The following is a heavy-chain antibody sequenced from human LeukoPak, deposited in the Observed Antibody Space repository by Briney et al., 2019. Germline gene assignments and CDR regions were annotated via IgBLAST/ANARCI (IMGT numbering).Heavy chain of an antibody. D-gene: IGHD5-18*01. CDR3: ARGVVTRGYTYGYVDY. J-gene: IGHJ4*02. V-gene: IGHV4-61*01. CDR1: GGSVSSGSYY. Sequence: PSETLSLTCTVSGGSVSSGSYYWSWIRQPPGKGLEWIGYIYYSGSTNYNPSLKSRVTISVDTSKNQFSLKLSSVTAADTAVYYCARGVVTRGYTYGYVDYWGQGTLVTVSS. CDR2: IYYSGST.